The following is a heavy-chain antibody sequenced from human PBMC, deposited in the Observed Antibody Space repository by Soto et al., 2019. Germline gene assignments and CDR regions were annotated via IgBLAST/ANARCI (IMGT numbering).Heavy chain of an antibody. Sequence: EVQLVESGGGLVKPGRSLRLSCAASGFTFSSYNMNWVRHTPGKGLECVSSISSNSHYIYYADSVKGRFTISRDNAKDSLYLQMNSLGAEDTAVYYCARNSAGNYGIEYCGQGTLVTVSS. CDR2: ISSNSHYI. CDR1: GFTFSSYN. V-gene: IGHV3-21*01. D-gene: IGHD3-10*01. J-gene: IGHJ4*02. CDR3: ARNSAGNYGIEY.